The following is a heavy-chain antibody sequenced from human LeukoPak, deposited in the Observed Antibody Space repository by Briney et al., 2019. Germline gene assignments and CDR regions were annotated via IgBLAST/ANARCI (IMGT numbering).Heavy chain of an antibody. CDR3: AQCVHGEYYFDY. CDR2: IYHSGST. Sequence: SETLSLTCTVSGGSISSGGYYWSWIRQPPGKGLEWIGYIYHSGSTYYNPSLKSRVTISVDRSKNQFSLKLSSVTAADTAVYYCAQCVHGEYYFDYWGQGTLVTVSS. CDR1: GGSISSGGYY. V-gene: IGHV4-30-2*01. J-gene: IGHJ4*02. D-gene: IGHD7-27*01.